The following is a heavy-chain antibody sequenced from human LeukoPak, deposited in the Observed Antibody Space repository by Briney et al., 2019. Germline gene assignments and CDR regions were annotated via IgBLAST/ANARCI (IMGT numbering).Heavy chain of an antibody. Sequence: GGSLRLSCAASGFTVSSNYMNWVRQAPGKGLEWVSVIYSGGSTYYADSVKGRFTISRDNSKNTLYLQMSSLRAEDTAVYYCARVPRGHGGNSGAIDYRGQGTLVTVSS. CDR1: GFTVSSNY. J-gene: IGHJ4*02. CDR3: ARVPRGHGGNSGAIDY. V-gene: IGHV3-66*01. CDR2: IYSGGST. D-gene: IGHD4-23*01.